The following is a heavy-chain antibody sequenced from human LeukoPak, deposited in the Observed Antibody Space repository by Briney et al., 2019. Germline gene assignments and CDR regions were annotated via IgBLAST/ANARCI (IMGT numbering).Heavy chain of an antibody. CDR2: ISWNSGSI. J-gene: IGHJ4*02. Sequence: GGSLRLSCAASGFTFDDYAMHWVRQAPAKGLEWVSGISWNSGSIGYADSVKGRFTISRDNAKNSLYLQMNSLRAEDMALYYCAKEGSETGYAPLDYWGQGTLVTVSS. CDR1: GFTFDDYA. D-gene: IGHD3-9*01. CDR3: AKEGSETGYAPLDY. V-gene: IGHV3-9*03.